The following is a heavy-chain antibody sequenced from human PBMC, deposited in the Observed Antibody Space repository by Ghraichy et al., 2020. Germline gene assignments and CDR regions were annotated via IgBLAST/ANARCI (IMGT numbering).Heavy chain of an antibody. CDR3: AKCDVGGRPYYFAY. J-gene: IGHJ4*02. CDR2: ISGSGGST. CDR1: GFTFSNYA. D-gene: IGHD3-16*01. Sequence: GGSLRLSCAASGFTFSNYAMSWVRQAPGKGLEWVSAISGSGGSTYYADSVKGRFTISRDNSKNTLYLQMNSLRDEDTAVYYCAKCDVGGRPYYFAYWGQGTLVTVSS. V-gene: IGHV3-23*01.